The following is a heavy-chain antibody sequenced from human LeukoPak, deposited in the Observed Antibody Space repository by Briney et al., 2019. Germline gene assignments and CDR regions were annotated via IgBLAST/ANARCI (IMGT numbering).Heavy chain of an antibody. CDR3: AKDRANWAIDD. V-gene: IGHV3-69-1*01. Sequence: GGSLRLSCVASGFTFTDHPMNWVRQAPGEGLKWISYIGGDGIAFYADSVKGRFTASKDDARKSMYLQMNSLRVEDTAVYYCAKDRANWAIDDWGQGTQVTVSS. D-gene: IGHD3-16*01. CDR1: GFTFTDHP. CDR2: IGGDGIA. J-gene: IGHJ4*02.